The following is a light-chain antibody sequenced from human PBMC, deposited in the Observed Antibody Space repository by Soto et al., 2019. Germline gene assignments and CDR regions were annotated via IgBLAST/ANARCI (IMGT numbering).Light chain of an antibody. Sequence: EIVCTQSPATLSLSPGERATLSCRASQSVSSSYLAWYQQKPGQAPRLLIYGASSRATGIPDRFSGSGSGTDFTLTISRLEPEDFAVYYCQQYGSSPTWTFGQGTKV. V-gene: IGKV3-20*01. CDR3: QQYGSSPTWT. CDR1: QSVSSSY. CDR2: GAS. J-gene: IGKJ1*01.